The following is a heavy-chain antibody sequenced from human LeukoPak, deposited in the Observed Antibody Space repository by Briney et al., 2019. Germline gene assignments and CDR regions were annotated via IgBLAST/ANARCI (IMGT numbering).Heavy chain of an antibody. J-gene: IGHJ2*01. Sequence: PSETLSLTCTVSGGSISSSSYYWGWIRQPPGKGLEWIGSIYYSGSTYYNPSLKSRVTISVDTSKNQFSLKLSSVTAADTAVYYCASLVGDYGYWYFDLWGRGTLVTVSS. CDR3: ASLVGDYGYWYFDL. V-gene: IGHV4-39*01. CDR1: GGSISSSSYY. D-gene: IGHD4-17*01. CDR2: IYYSGST.